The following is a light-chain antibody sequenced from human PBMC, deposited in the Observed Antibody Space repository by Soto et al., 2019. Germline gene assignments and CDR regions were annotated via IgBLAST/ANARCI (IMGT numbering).Light chain of an antibody. CDR1: SSNIGAGYD. J-gene: IGLJ2*01. V-gene: IGLV1-40*01. Sequence: QAVVTQPPSVSGAPGQRVTISCSGSSSNIGAGYDVHWYQQLPGTVPKLLIYGNTNRPSGVPDRFSGSKSATSASLAITGLQAEDEADYYCHCYDSSLSGSVFGGGTKLTVL. CDR2: GNT. CDR3: HCYDSSLSGSV.